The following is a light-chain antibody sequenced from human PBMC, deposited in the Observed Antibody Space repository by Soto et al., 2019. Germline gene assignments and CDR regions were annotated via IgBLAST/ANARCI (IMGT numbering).Light chain of an antibody. Sequence: EIVLTQSPGTLSLSPGEIATLSCRASQSVSSSYLAWYQQKPGQAPRLLIYAASSRATYIPDRFSGSGSGTDFTLTISRLEPEDFAVYYCQQYGNSFRTFGQGTKVEIK. CDR1: QSVSSSY. J-gene: IGKJ1*01. CDR2: AAS. CDR3: QQYGNSFRT. V-gene: IGKV3-20*01.